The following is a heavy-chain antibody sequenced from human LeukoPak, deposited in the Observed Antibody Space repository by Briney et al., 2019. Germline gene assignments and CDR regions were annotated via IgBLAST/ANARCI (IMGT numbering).Heavy chain of an antibody. CDR1: GFTFSSYE. CDR3: ARVAKGGWFGELLSHFDY. CDR2: ISSSGSTI. J-gene: IGHJ4*02. Sequence: GGSLRLSCAASGFTFSSYEMNWVRRAPGKGLEWVSYISSSGSTIYHADSVKGRFTISRDNAKNSLYLQMNSLRAEDTAVYYCARVAKGGWFGELLSHFDYWGQGTLVTVSS. V-gene: IGHV3-48*03. D-gene: IGHD3-10*01.